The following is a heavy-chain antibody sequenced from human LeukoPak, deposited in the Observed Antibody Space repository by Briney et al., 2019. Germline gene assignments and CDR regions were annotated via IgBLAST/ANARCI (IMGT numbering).Heavy chain of an antibody. Sequence: GGSLRLSCEASGFTVSSNYMSWVRQAPGKGLEWVAVIWYDGSNKYYADSVKGRFTISRDNSKNTLYLQMNSLRAEDTAVYYCAREPPRYGDLIYYYYYGMDVWGQGTTVTVSS. J-gene: IGHJ6*02. D-gene: IGHD4-17*01. CDR1: GFTVSSNY. CDR3: AREPPRYGDLIYYYYYGMDV. CDR2: IWYDGSNK. V-gene: IGHV3-33*08.